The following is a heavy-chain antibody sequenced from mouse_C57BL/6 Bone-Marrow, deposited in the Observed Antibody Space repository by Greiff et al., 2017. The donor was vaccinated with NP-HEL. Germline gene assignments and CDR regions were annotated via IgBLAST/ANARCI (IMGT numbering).Heavy chain of an antibody. CDR2: IDPENGDT. CDR3: TLYSNYDYFDY. Sequence: EVKLQQSGAELVRPGASVKLSCTASGFNIKDDYMHWVKQRPEQGLEWIGWIDPENGDTEYASKFQGKATITADTSSNTAYLQLSSLTSEDTAVYYCTLYSNYDYFDYWGQGTTLTVSS. V-gene: IGHV14-4*01. CDR1: GFNIKDDY. D-gene: IGHD2-5*01. J-gene: IGHJ2*01.